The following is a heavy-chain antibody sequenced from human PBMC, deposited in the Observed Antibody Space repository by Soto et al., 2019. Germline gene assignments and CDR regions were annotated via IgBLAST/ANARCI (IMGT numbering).Heavy chain of an antibody. CDR2: IYPGDSGT. V-gene: IGHV5-51*07. CDR3: ARLSGCSSTSCYTHMDV. Sequence: GESLKISCKGSGYSFTSYWIGWVHQMPGKGLEWMGIIYPGDSGTRYSPSFQGQVTISADKSISTAYLQWSSLKASDTAMYYCARLSGCSSTSCYTHMDVWGQGTTVTVSS. CDR1: GYSFTSYW. D-gene: IGHD2-2*02. J-gene: IGHJ6*02.